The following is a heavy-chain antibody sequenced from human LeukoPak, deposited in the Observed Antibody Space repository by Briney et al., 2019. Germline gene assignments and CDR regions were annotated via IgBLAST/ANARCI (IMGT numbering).Heavy chain of an antibody. CDR3: ARVVTYYYDSSGYGYFDY. J-gene: IGHJ4*02. V-gene: IGHV3-74*01. Sequence: GGSLRLSCAASGFTFSSYWMHWVRQAPGKGLVWVSRINSDGSSTSYADSVKGRFTISRDNAKNTLYLQMNSLRAEDTAVYYCARVVTYYYDSSGYGYFDYWGQGTLVSVSS. CDR1: GFTFSSYW. CDR2: INSDGSST. D-gene: IGHD3-22*01.